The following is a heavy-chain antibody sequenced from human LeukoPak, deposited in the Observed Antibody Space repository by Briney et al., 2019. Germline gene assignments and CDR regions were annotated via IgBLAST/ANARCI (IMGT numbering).Heavy chain of an antibody. CDR2: INPNTGDT. CDR3: ARDLTYGGSFRPGY. V-gene: IGHV1-2*02. Sequence: ASVKVSCKASAYTFTGYYIHWLRQAPGQGLEWMGCINPNTGDTDYGQKFQGRVTMSRDTSISTAYMDLNRLISDDTAMYYCARDLTYGGSFRPGYWGQGTLLIVSS. J-gene: IGHJ4*02. CDR1: AYTFTGYY. D-gene: IGHD6-6*01.